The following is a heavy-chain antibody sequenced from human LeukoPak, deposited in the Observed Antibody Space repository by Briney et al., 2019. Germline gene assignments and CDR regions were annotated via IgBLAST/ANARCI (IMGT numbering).Heavy chain of an antibody. J-gene: IGHJ4*02. CDR3: ARTNYGDYGYYFDY. CDR2: ISSSSSYI. CDR1: GFTFSSYS. V-gene: IGHV3-21*01. D-gene: IGHD4-17*01. Sequence: GGSLRLSCAASGFTFSSYSMIWVRQAPGKGLEWVSSISSSSSYIYYADSVKGRFTVSRDNAKNSLYLQMNSLRAEDTAVYYCARTNYGDYGYYFDYWGQGTLVTVSS.